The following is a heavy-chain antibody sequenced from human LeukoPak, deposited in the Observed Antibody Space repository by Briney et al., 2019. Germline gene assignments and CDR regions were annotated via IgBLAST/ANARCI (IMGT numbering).Heavy chain of an antibody. D-gene: IGHD3-9*01. CDR1: GGSISSSSYY. V-gene: IGHV4-39*01. J-gene: IGHJ2*01. CDR3: ARRGLRYFDWLRRSNWYFDL. CDR2: IYYGGST. Sequence: PSETLSLTCTVSGGSISSSSYYWGWIRQPPGKGLEWIGSIYYGGSTYYNPSLKSRVTISVDTSKNQFSLKLSSVTAADTAVYYCARRGLRYFDWLRRSNWYFDLWGRGTLVTVSS.